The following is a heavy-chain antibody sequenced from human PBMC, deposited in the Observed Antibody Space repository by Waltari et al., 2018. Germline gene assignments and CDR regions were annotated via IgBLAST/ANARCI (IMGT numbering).Heavy chain of an antibody. V-gene: IGHV4-39*01. CDR3: ASYIAGYYGSGKALMDV. Sequence: QLQLQESGPGLVKPSETLSLTCTVSGGSISSSSYYWGWIRQPPGKGLEWIGSIYYSGSTYYNPSLNSRVTISVDTSKNQCSLKLISVTAADTAVYYCASYIAGYYGSGKALMDVWGQGTTVTVSS. CDR1: GGSISSSSYY. J-gene: IGHJ6*02. CDR2: IYYSGST. D-gene: IGHD3-10*01.